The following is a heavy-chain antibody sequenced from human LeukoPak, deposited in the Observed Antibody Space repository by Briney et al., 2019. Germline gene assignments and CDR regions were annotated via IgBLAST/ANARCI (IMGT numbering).Heavy chain of an antibody. CDR1: GDSVSSNSAA. Sequence: SQTLSLTCAIPGDSVSSNSAAWNWIRQSPSRGLEWLGRTYYRSKWYNDYAVSVKSRITINPDTSKNQFSLQLNSVTPEDTAVYYCARVEGDSSSWYEYNWFDPWGQGTLVTVSS. D-gene: IGHD6-13*01. CDR2: TYYRSKWYN. CDR3: ARVEGDSSSWYEYNWFDP. V-gene: IGHV6-1*01. J-gene: IGHJ5*02.